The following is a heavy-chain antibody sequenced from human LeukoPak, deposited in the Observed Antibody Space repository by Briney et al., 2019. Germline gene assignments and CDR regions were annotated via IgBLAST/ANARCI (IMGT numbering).Heavy chain of an antibody. CDR3: ARAAMYYDILTGYSTVPNWFDP. V-gene: IGHV4-30-2*01. Sequence: PSQTLSLTCAVSGGSISSGGYSWSWIRQPPGKGLEWIAYIYHSGSTYYNPSLKSRVTISVDRSKNQFSLKLSSVTAADTAVYYCARAAMYYDILTGYSTVPNWFDPWGQGTLVTVSS. CDR1: GGSISSGGYS. D-gene: IGHD3-9*01. J-gene: IGHJ5*02. CDR2: IYHSGST.